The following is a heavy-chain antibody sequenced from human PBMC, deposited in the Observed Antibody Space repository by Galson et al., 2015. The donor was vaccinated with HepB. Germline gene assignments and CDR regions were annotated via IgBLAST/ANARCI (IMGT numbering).Heavy chain of an antibody. CDR2: ISYDGSNK. D-gene: IGHD1-7*01. CDR1: GFTFSNYV. CDR3: AREVDWNSFDY. V-gene: IGHV3-30-3*01. J-gene: IGHJ4*02. Sequence: SLRLSCAAPGFTFSNYVMHWVRQAPGKGLEWVAFISYDGSNKNYADTVKGRLTISRDNSKSTLHLEMSSLKTEDMAVYYCAREVDWNSFDYWGQGTLVTVSS.